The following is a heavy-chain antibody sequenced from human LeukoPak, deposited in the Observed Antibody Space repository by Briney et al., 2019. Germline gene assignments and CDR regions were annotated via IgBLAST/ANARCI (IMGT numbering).Heavy chain of an antibody. Sequence: GGSLRLSCAASGFTFSTYNMNWVRQAPGKGLEWASSISSTGSAKYYADSVRGRFTISRDNANHSLYLQMNSLRAEDTAVYYCAKERRGYSYGYIDYWGQGSLVSVSS. V-gene: IGHV3-21*01. CDR3: AKERRGYSYGYIDY. CDR2: ISSTGSAK. CDR1: GFTFSTYN. D-gene: IGHD5-18*01. J-gene: IGHJ4*02.